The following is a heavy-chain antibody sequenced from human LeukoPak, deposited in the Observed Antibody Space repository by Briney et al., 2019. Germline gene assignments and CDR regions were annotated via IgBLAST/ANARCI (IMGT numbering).Heavy chain of an antibody. CDR2: LYYGGDT. Sequence: SETLSLTCSVSGASITSYFWSWVRQPPGKGLEWIGYLYYGGDTKYNPSLKSRVSISLDTSKNQFSLSLRSVTAADTAVYYCAGSGLFRYFDWPTFNWGQGTLVTVSS. V-gene: IGHV4-59*03. D-gene: IGHD3-9*01. J-gene: IGHJ4*02. CDR1: GASITSYF. CDR3: AGSGLFRYFDWPTFN.